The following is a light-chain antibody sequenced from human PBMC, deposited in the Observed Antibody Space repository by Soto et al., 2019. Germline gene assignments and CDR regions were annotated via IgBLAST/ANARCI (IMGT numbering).Light chain of an antibody. CDR2: EVS. CDR3: SSYAGSNIL. CDR1: SSDVGGYNF. J-gene: IGLJ2*01. Sequence: QSALTQPPSASGSPGQSVTISCTGTSSDVGGYNFVTWYQHHPGKGPKLMIYEVSKRPSGVPDRFSGSKSGNTASLTVSGLQAEYEADYYCSSYAGSNILFGGGTKLTVL. V-gene: IGLV2-8*01.